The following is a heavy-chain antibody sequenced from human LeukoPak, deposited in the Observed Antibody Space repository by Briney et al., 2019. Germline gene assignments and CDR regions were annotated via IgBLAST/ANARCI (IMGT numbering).Heavy chain of an antibody. CDR3: ARDVRGSDVHDYYYFDY. V-gene: IGHV1-2*02. CDR2: ISPKSGGT. Sequence: ASVKVSCKASGYTFTGAYLHWVRQAPGRGFEWMGWISPKSGGTKYAPNFQGRVTMTTDTSISTAYLEVSSLKSDDTAVYYCARDVRGSDVHDYYYFDYWGQGTLVTVSS. D-gene: IGHD2/OR15-2a*01. CDR1: GYTFTGAY. J-gene: IGHJ4*02.